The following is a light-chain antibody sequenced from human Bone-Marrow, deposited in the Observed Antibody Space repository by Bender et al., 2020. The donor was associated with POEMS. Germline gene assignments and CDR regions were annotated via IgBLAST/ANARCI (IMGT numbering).Light chain of an antibody. J-gene: IGLJ3*02. CDR2: GYN. CDR1: SSNTGSGYD. Sequence: QSVLTQPPSVSGAPGQRVTISCTGSSSNTGSGYDINWYQHLPGTAPKLLIYGYNNRPPGVSDRFSGSKSGNTASLTISGLQAEDEADYYCCSYAGSGTWVFGGGTKLTVL. V-gene: IGLV1-40*01. CDR3: CSYAGSGTWV.